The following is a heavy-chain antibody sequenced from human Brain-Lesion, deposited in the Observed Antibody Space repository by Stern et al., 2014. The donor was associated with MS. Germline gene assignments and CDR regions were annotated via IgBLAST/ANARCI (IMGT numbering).Heavy chain of an antibody. CDR1: GGSINTNNYY. V-gene: IGHV4-39*01. J-gene: IGHJ4*02. CDR2: IYSSGST. Sequence: QLQLQESGPGLVKPSETLSLTCTVSGGSINTNNYYWGWIRQPPGKGLEWIGNIYSSGSTFYSPSLKSRVTMSVDTSKNQFPLTLSSVTAADTAVYYCARTGDDFGDYSLSYWGQGTLVTVSS. D-gene: IGHD4-17*01. CDR3: ARTGDDFGDYSLSY.